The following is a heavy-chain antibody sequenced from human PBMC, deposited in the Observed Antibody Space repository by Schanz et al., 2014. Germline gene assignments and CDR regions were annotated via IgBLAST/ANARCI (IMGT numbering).Heavy chain of an antibody. CDR3: ARDRRNADLDY. D-gene: IGHD1-1*01. CDR1: GFTFSSYS. J-gene: IGHJ4*02. Sequence: EVQLVESGGGLVKPGGSLRLSCTASGFTFSSYSMNWVRQAPGKGLEWVSFIYIGGNTYYADSVKGRFTISRDNAKNSLYLEMNSLRAEDTALYYCARDRRNADLDYWGQGTLVTVSS. V-gene: IGHV3-48*01. CDR2: IYIGGNT.